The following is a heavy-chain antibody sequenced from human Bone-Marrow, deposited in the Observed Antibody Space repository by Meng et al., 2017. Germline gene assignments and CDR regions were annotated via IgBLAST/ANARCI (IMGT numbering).Heavy chain of an antibody. CDR1: GFTFGDYA. Sequence: GESLKISCTASGFTFGDYAMSWFRQAPGKGLEWVGFIRSKAYGGTTEYAASVKGRFTISRDNSENTVYLQMNSLRDDDTAVYFCARDRAIGAVALDYWGPGTLVTVSS. J-gene: IGHJ4*02. CDR2: IRSKAYGGTT. V-gene: IGHV3-49*03. D-gene: IGHD6-13*01. CDR3: ARDRAIGAVALDY.